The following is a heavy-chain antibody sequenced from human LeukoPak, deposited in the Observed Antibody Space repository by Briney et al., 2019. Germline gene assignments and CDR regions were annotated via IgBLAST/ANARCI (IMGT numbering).Heavy chain of an antibody. D-gene: IGHD5-12*01. CDR1: AFSVGSNY. V-gene: IGHV3-66*01. Sequence: GGSLRLSCAASAFSVGSNYMTWVRQAPGKGLEWVSLIYSGGSTYYADSVKGRFTISRDNSKNTLYLQMNSLRAEDTAVYYCARGPSGYHSTGGQGTLVTVSS. CDR2: IYSGGST. J-gene: IGHJ4*02. CDR3: ARGPSGYHST.